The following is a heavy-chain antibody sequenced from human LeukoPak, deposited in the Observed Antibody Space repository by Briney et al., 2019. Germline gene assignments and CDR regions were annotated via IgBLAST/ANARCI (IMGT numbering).Heavy chain of an antibody. V-gene: IGHV4-31*03. D-gene: IGHD3-16*02. CDR3: ARALRLGELSLPPFDY. CDR2: IYYSGST. CDR1: GGTISSGGYY. J-gene: IGHJ4*02. Sequence: PSETLSLTCTVSGGTISSGGYYWSWIRQHPGKDLEWIGYIYYSGSTYYNPSLKSRVTISVDTSKNQFSLKLSSVTAADTAVYYCARALRLGELSLPPFDYWGQGTLVTVSS.